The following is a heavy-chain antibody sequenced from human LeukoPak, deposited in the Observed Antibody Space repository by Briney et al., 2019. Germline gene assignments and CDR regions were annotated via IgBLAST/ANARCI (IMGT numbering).Heavy chain of an antibody. CDR3: AGGNYYMDV. Sequence: SETLSLTCTVSGGSISSGSYYWSWIRQPAGKGLEWIGRIYTSGSTNYNPSLKSRVTISVDTSKNQFSLKLSSVTAADTAVYYCAGGNYYMDVWGKGTTVTVSS. J-gene: IGHJ6*03. CDR2: IYTSGST. V-gene: IGHV4-61*02. CDR1: GGSISSGSYY.